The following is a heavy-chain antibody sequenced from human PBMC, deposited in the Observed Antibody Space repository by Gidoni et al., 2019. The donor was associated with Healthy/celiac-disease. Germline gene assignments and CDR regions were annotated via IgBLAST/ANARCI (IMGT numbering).Heavy chain of an antibody. CDR2: INHSGST. J-gene: IGHJ4*02. CDR3: ARDARYFDWLFYFDY. Sequence: QVQLQQWGAGLLKPSETLSLTCAVYGGSFSGYYWSWIRQPPGKGLEWIGEINHSGSTNYNPSLKSRVTISVDTSKNQFSLKLSSVTAADTAVYYCARDARYFDWLFYFDYWGQGTLVTVSS. CDR1: GGSFSGYY. D-gene: IGHD3-9*01. V-gene: IGHV4-34*01.